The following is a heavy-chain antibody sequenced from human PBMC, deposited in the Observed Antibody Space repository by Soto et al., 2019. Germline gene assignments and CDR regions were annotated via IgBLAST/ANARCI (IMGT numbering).Heavy chain of an antibody. Sequence: QVQLVQSGAEVKKPGSSVKVSCKASGGTFSSSAINWVRQAPGQGLEWMGEITPVFVTPTYAQKVQGRVTISADASTRSEYTELSSVASDVTAVYFCAKDGHTPPTGHFHFDIWGQGTMVTVSS. J-gene: IGHJ3*02. CDR3: AKDGHTPPTGHFHFDI. V-gene: IGHV1-69*01. CDR2: ITPVFVTP. CDR1: GGTFSSSA.